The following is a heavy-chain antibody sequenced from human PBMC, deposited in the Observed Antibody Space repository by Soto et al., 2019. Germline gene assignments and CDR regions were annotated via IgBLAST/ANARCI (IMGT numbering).Heavy chain of an antibody. CDR3: ARSLDYDERVDY. CDR1: GGSVSSDSYY. J-gene: IGHJ4*02. Sequence: QVQLQESGPGLVKPSETLSLTCTVTGGSVSSDSYYWSWIRQPQGKGLEWIGYIYYSGSTNSNPSLKSRVTISVDTSKNQFSLKPSSVTAADTAVYYCARSLDYDERVDYCCQGSLVVVSS. D-gene: IGHD4-17*01. V-gene: IGHV4-61*01. CDR2: IYYSGST.